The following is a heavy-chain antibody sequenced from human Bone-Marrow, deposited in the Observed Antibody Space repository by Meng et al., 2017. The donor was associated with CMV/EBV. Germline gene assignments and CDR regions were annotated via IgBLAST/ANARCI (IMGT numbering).Heavy chain of an antibody. CDR3: ARDSTRTGFDP. V-gene: IGHV3-21*01. CDR2: ISSSSSYI. Sequence: GESLKISCAASGFTFSDYYMIWVRQAPGKGLEWVSSISSSSSYIYYADSVKGRFTISRDNAKNSLYLQMNSLRAEDTAVYYCARDSTRTGFDPWGQGPLATVS. CDR1: GFTFSDYY. J-gene: IGHJ5*02. D-gene: IGHD1-14*01.